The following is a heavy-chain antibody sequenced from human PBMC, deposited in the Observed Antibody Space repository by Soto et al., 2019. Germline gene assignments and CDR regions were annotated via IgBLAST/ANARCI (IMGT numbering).Heavy chain of an antibody. Sequence: PSQTLSLTGAVAGGSISSSNWWSRARHPPGKGLEWPGQIHHSGCTKYNPSLKSRVSISVDKSKNQFSLKLSAVSVAYTAVHYFAGSRGTKVTTDFGYWGQGTLVTVSS. D-gene: IGHD4-17*01. V-gene: IGHV4-4*02. CDR1: GGSISSSNW. CDR2: IHHSGCT. CDR3: AGSRGTKVTTDFGY. J-gene: IGHJ4*03.